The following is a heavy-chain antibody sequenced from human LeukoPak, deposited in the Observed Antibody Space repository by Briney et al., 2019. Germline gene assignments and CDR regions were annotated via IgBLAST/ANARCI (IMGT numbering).Heavy chain of an antibody. CDR2: VYSGGST. CDR3: TRETASKRLHSNYFDS. D-gene: IGHD5/OR15-5a*01. J-gene: IGHJ4*02. V-gene: IGHV3-66*01. CDR1: GFSVSNYY. Sequence: PGGSLRLSCAASGFSVSNYYISWVRQAPGKGLEWVSVVYSGGSTYYADSVKGRFTISRDNFNNMVDLQMNSLRAEDTAMYYCTRETASKRLHSNYFDSWGQGTLVTVSS.